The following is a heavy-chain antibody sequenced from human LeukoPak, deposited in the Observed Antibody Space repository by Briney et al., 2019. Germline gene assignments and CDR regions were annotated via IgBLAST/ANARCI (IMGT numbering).Heavy chain of an antibody. CDR2: IYSGGRT. Sequence: TGGSLRLSCAASGFTVSSNYMSWVRQAPGKGLEWVSVIYSGGRTYHADPVKGRFTISRDNSKNTLNLQMNSLRAEDTAVYYCARGPVDTAFDYWGQGTLVTVSS. V-gene: IGHV3-66*01. D-gene: IGHD5-18*01. J-gene: IGHJ4*02. CDR3: ARGPVDTAFDY. CDR1: GFTVSSNY.